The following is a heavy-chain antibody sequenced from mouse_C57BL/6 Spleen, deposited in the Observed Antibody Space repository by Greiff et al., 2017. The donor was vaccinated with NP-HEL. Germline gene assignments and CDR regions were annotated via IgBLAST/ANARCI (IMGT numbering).Heavy chain of an antibody. CDR1: GYTFTSYW. CDR2: IYPSDSET. J-gene: IGHJ4*01. D-gene: IGHD1-1*01. V-gene: IGHV1-61*01. Sequence: QVQLQQPGAELVRPGSSVKLSCKASGYTFTSYWMDWVKQRPGQGLEWIGNIYPSDSETHYNQKFKDKATLTVDKSSSTAYMQLSSLTSEDSAVYYCARHYYGSIPYYYAMDYWGQGTSVTVSS. CDR3: ARHYYGSIPYYYAMDY.